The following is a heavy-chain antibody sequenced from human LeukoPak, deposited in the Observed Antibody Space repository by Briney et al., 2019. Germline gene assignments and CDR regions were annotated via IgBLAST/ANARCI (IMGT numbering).Heavy chain of an antibody. CDR1: GYSFTIYW. CDR2: IDPSDSYT. CDR3: ARLGVGATLNWFDP. J-gene: IGHJ5*02. V-gene: IGHV5-10-1*01. D-gene: IGHD1-26*01. Sequence: TGESLKISCKGSGYSFTIYWISWVRQMPGKDLKRMGMIDPSDSYTNYSPSFQGHVTISADKSISTAYLQWSSRKASDTAMYYCARLGVGATLNWFDPWGQGTLVTVSS.